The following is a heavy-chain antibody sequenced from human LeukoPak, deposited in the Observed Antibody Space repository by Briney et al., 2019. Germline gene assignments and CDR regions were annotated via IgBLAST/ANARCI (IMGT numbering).Heavy chain of an antibody. CDR1: GGSISSGGFS. D-gene: IGHD6-6*01. J-gene: IGHJ4*02. CDR2: IYYSGNT. CDR3: AGSSSPGVFAF. Sequence: SETLSRTCAVSGGSISSGGFSWSWIRQPPGKGLEWIGYIYYSGNTYNNPSLTSRITISIDTSRDQFSLKLSSVTAADTAVYYCAGSSSPGVFAFWGQGTLVTVSS. V-gene: IGHV4-30-4*07.